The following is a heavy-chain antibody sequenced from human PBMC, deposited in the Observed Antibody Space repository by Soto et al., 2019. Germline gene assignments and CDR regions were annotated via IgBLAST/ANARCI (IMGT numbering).Heavy chain of an antibody. CDR2: IWSTYYNP. Sequence: QVQLQESGPGLVKPSQTLSLTCTVSGGSISSGGYYWSWIRQHPGKGLEWIGYIWSTYYNPSLNPSLKSPVNISIDTSKNQFSLKLSSVTAADTAVYYCARADQSWFDPWGQGTLVTVSS. CDR1: GGSISSGGYY. CDR3: ARADQSWFDP. V-gene: IGHV4-31*01. J-gene: IGHJ5*02.